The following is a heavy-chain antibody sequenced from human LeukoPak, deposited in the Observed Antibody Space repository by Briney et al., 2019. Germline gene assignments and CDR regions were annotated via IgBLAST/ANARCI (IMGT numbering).Heavy chain of an antibody. CDR3: AKAIARHRDLDAFDI. Sequence: GGSLRLSCAASGFTFSSYWMSWVRQAPGRGPEWVSGTSETGGARYYADSVRGRFTISKDNSKNTLFLQMDNLRVEDTALYYCAKAIARHRDLDAFDIWGQGTLVSVSS. D-gene: IGHD2-21*01. CDR1: GFTFSSYW. V-gene: IGHV3-23*01. CDR2: TSETGGAR. J-gene: IGHJ3*02.